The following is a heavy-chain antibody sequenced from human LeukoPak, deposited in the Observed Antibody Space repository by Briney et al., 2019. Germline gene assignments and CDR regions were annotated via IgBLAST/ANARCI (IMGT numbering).Heavy chain of an antibody. CDR3: ARDQGSSGSLFDY. CDR2: IKQDGSER. V-gene: IGHV3-7*01. Sequence: GGSLRLSCAASGFSFSTSWMSWVRQAPGKGLEWVANIKQDGSERYYVDSVKGRFTISRDNAKNSLYLQMNSLRAEVTAVYYCARDQGSSGSLFDYWGQGTLVTVSS. CDR1: GFSFSTSW. J-gene: IGHJ4*02. D-gene: IGHD6-6*01.